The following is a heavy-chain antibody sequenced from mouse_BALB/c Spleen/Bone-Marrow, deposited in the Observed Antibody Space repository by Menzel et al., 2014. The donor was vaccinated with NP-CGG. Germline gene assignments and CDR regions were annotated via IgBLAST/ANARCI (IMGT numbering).Heavy chain of an antibody. D-gene: IGHD2-3*01. J-gene: IGHJ2*01. Sequence: QVQLKQSGAELMKPGASVKISCKATGYTFSSYWIDWVKQRPGHGLEWIGEILPGSGSTNYNEEFKGKATFTADTSSNTAYMQLSSLTSEDSAVYYCARRGYDGYHWGQGTTLTVSS. CDR2: ILPGSGST. V-gene: IGHV1-9*01. CDR1: GYTFSSYW. CDR3: ARRGYDGYH.